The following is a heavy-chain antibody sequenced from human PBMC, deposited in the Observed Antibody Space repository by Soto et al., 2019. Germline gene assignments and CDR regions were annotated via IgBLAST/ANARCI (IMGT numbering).Heavy chain of an antibody. CDR2: INSDGSST. V-gene: IGHV3-74*01. CDR3: ACGYGDRFDD. CDR1: GFTFSSYW. J-gene: IGHJ4*02. D-gene: IGHD4-17*01. Sequence: EVQLVESGGGLVQPGGSLRLSCAASGFTFSSYWMHWVRQAPGKGLVWVSRINSDGSSTSYADSVKGRFTISRDNAKNTMYLQMKSLRSGDAGVYYCACGYGDRFDDWGQGTLVSVSS.